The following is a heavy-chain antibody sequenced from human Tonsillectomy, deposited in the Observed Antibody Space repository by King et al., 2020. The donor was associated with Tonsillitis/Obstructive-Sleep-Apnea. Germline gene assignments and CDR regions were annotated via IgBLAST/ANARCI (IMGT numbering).Heavy chain of an antibody. CDR3: ARGGEDYYPDV. CDR2: VNGGNGHT. V-gene: IGHV1-3*01. CDR1: GYDFANSA. J-gene: IGHJ6*03. Sequence: VQLVQSGAEVKTPGASVKVSCKASGYDFANSAMHWVRQAPGQRPEWMGWVNGGNGHTRYSEKFQGRVTLTSDTSASTAYMELSSLRSEDSAVYYCARGGEDYYPDVWGKGTTVTVSS.